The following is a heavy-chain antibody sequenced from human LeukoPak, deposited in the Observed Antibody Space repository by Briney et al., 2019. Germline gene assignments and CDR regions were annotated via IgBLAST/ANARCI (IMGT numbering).Heavy chain of an antibody. CDR3: ARSKITMVRGVTVNWFDP. V-gene: IGHV3-74*01. Sequence: GGSLRLSCAASGFTFSSYWMHWVRHAPGKGLVWVSRINSDGSSTSYADSVKGRFTISRDNAKNTLYLQMNSLRAEDTAVYYCARSKITMVRGVTVNWFDPWGQGTLVTVSS. J-gene: IGHJ5*02. CDR1: GFTFSSYW. CDR2: INSDGSST. D-gene: IGHD3-10*01.